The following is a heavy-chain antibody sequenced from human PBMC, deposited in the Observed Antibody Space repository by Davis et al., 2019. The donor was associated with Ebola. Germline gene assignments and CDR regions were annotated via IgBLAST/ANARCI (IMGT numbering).Heavy chain of an antibody. CDR1: GYSFTSYW. CDR2: IFPGDSDA. D-gene: IGHD6-19*01. V-gene: IGHV5-51*01. Sequence: GESLKISCKGSGYSFTSYWIVWVRQMPGKGLECMGIIFPGDSDARYSPSFQGQVTISADKSITTAYQQWPRLTASDSAMYYCARLSAVAGAGVTPDAFDIWGQGTMVTVSS. J-gene: IGHJ3*02. CDR3: ARLSAVAGAGVTPDAFDI.